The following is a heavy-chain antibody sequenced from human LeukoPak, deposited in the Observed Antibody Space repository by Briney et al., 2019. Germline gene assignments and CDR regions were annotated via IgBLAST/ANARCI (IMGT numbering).Heavy chain of an antibody. Sequence: SETLTLTCAVSGGSFSGYYWSWIRQPPGKGLEWIGEINHSGSTNYNPSLKSRVTISVDTSKNQFSLKLSSVTAADTAVYYCARVSGSRPSITRYFDLWGRGTLVTVSS. V-gene: IGHV4-34*01. J-gene: IGHJ2*01. CDR1: GGSFSGYY. CDR2: INHSGST. CDR3: ARVSGSRPSITRYFDL. D-gene: IGHD1-14*01.